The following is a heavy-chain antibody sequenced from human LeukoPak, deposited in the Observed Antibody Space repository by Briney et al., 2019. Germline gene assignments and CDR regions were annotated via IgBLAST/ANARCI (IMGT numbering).Heavy chain of an antibody. CDR1: GYTFTSYD. CDR3: ARVRRFLEWLFPGGYYYYGMDV. V-gene: IGHV1-8*01. Sequence: GASVKVSCKASGYTFTSYDINWVRQATGQGLEWMGWMNPNSGNTGYAQKIQGRVTMTRNTSISTAYMELSSLRSEDTAVYYCARVRRFLEWLFPGGYYYYGMDVWGQGTTVTVSS. J-gene: IGHJ6*02. D-gene: IGHD3-3*01. CDR2: MNPNSGNT.